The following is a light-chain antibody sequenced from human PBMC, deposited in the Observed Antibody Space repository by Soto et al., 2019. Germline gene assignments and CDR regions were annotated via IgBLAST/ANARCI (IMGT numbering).Light chain of an antibody. V-gene: IGKV3-15*01. CDR1: QTISNE. Sequence: EVVMTQSPATVSVSPGEGVTLSCRASQTISNELAWYQQKPCQAPRLLIYGASTRATGVPARFSGGGSGTEFTLTISSLQSEDFAVYYCQQNNKWPPVTFGGGTKAEIK. CDR3: QQNNKWPPVT. J-gene: IGKJ4*01. CDR2: GAS.